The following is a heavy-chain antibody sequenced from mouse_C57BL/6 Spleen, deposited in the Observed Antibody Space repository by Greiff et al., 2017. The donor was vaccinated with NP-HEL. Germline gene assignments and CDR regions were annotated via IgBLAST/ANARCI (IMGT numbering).Heavy chain of an antibody. CDR1: GYTFTSYW. Sequence: VQLQQSGAELVKPGASVTLSCKASGYTFTSYWMQWVKQRPGQGLEWIGEIDPSDSYTNYNQKFKGKATLTVDTSSSTAYMQLSSLTSEDSAVYYCARTGMVTTGPWFAYWGQGTLVTVSA. CDR2: IDPSDSYT. CDR3: ARTGMVTTGPWFAY. J-gene: IGHJ3*01. D-gene: IGHD2-2*01. V-gene: IGHV1-50*01.